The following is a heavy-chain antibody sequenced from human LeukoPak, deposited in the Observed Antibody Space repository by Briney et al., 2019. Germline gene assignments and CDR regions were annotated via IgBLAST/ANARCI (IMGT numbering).Heavy chain of an antibody. CDR3: ARRLKTWLRFRGAFDY. V-gene: IGHV4-59*12. CDR1: GGSISSYY. J-gene: IGHJ4*02. D-gene: IGHD5-12*01. CDR2: IYYSGST. Sequence: SETLSLTCTVSGGSISSYYWSWIRQPPGKGLEWIGYIYYSGSTNYNPSLKSRVTISVDTSKNQFSLKLSSVTAADTAVYYCARRLKTWLRFRGAFDYWGQGTLVTVSS.